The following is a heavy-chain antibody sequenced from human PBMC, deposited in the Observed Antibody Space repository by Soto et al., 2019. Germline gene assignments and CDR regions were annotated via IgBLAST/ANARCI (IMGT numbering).Heavy chain of an antibody. D-gene: IGHD6-13*01. J-gene: IGHJ4*02. CDR1: GYTFTSYY. CDR3: ARGKDSSSWPAGWYFDY. CDR2: INPSGGST. Sequence: GASVKVSCKASGYTFTSYYMHWVRQAPGQGLEWMGIINPSGGSTSYAQKFQGRVTMTRDTSTSTVYMELSSLSSEDAAVYYCARGKDSSSWPAGWYFDYWGQGTLVTVSS. V-gene: IGHV1-46*01.